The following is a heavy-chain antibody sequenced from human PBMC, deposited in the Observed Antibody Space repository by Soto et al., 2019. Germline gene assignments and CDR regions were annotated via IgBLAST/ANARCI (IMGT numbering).Heavy chain of an antibody. CDR3: AREELDIVVVPAAIRGWFDP. CDR1: VGSISSGGYY. D-gene: IGHD2-2*02. Sequence: PSESLSLTGTVSVGSISSGGYYWSWILQHPGKGLEWIGYIYYSGSTYYNPSLKSRVTISVDTSKNQFSLKLSSVTAADTAVYYCAREELDIVVVPAAIRGWFDPWGQGTLVTVSS. V-gene: IGHV4-31*03. J-gene: IGHJ5*02. CDR2: IYYSGST.